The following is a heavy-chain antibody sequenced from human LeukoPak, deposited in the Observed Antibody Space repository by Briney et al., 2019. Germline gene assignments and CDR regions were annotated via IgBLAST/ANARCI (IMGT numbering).Heavy chain of an antibody. D-gene: IGHD1-1*01. Sequence: PGGSLRLSCAASGFTFSSYAMSWVRQAPAKRLDRVSAISGSGGSTYYADSVKGRFTISRDNSKNTLYLQMNSLRAEDTAVYYCAKNPAIRVEPHYYYYYMDVWGKGTTVTVSS. CDR1: GFTFSSYA. CDR3: AKNPAIRVEPHYYYYYMDV. CDR2: ISGSGGST. J-gene: IGHJ6*03. V-gene: IGHV3-23*01.